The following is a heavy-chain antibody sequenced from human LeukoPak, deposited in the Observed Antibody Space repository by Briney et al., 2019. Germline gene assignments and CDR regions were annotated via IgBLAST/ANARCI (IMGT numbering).Heavy chain of an antibody. D-gene: IGHD5-18*01. CDR2: TKGDDSEK. CDR3: ARSGYSYALDH. V-gene: IGHV3-7*01. CDR1: GFTFSSYG. J-gene: IGHJ1*01. Sequence: PGRSLRLSCAASGFTFSSYGMHWVRQAPGKGLEWVANTKGDDSEKYYVESVQGRFTISRDNAKNSLYLHMNSLRAEDTALYYCARSGYSYALDHWGQGSLVVVSS.